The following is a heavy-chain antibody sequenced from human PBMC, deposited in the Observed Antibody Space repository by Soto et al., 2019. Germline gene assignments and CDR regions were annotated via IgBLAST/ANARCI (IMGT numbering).Heavy chain of an antibody. D-gene: IGHD6-13*01. CDR2: ISPYDGNT. J-gene: IGHJ4*01. V-gene: IGHV1-18*01. CDR3: ARDDRAAAAGTTYYFDY. CDR1: GYIFTNYG. Sequence: GASVKVSCKASGYIFTNYGLSWVRQAPGQGLEWMAWISPYDGNTHCAQNLQGRVTVTTDTSTSTAYMELRSLRSDDTAVYFCARDDRAAAAGTTYYFDYWG.